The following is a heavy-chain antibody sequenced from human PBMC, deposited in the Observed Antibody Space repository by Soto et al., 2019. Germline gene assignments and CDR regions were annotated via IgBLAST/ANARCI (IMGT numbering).Heavy chain of an antibody. V-gene: IGHV4-34*01. CDR2: INHSGST. J-gene: IGHJ6*02. D-gene: IGHD3-9*01. CDR1: GGSFSGYY. Sequence: SETLSLTCAVYGGSFSGYYWNWIRQPPGKGLEWIGEINHSGSTNYNPSLKSRVTISVDTSKNQFSLKLSSVTAADTAVYYCARGPPLLRYFDWLGGDYYYYYGMDVWGQGTTVTVSS. CDR3: ARGPPLLRYFDWLGGDYYYYYGMDV.